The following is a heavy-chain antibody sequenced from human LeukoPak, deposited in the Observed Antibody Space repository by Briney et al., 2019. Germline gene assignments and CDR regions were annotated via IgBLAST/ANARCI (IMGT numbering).Heavy chain of an antibody. CDR2: ISPNSGGT. CDR3: ARTLTVTTGWFDP. V-gene: IGHV1-2*02. Sequence: ASVKVSCKASGFTFTDYYMHWVRHAPGQGLEWMGWISPNSGGTAYVQKFQGRFTMSRDTSISTAYMELSRLRSDETAVYYCARTLTVTTGWFDPWGQGTLVTVSS. J-gene: IGHJ5*02. D-gene: IGHD4-17*01. CDR1: GFTFTDYY.